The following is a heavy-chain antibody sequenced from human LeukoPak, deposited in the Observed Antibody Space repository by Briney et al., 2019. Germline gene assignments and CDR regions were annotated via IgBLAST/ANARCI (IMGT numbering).Heavy chain of an antibody. CDR1: GYPFDNFG. V-gene: IGHV1-18*01. J-gene: IGHJ4*02. D-gene: IGHD4-17*01. CDR3: ARDRVGGDLTGESLY. Sequence: ASVKVSCKASGYPFDNFGLTWVRQAPGHGLEWMGWIGAYNGNTHHAQKFRDRLTLTTDTSTSTAYLELRSLKSDDTAVYYCARDRVGGDLTGESLYWGQGTLVTVSS. CDR2: IGAYNGNT.